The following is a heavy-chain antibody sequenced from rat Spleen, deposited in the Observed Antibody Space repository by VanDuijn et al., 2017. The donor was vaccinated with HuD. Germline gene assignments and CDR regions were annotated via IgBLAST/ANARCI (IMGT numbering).Heavy chain of an antibody. CDR3: TRPSYGYPFAY. CDR2: ISYDGSGT. CDR1: GFIFSNYD. J-gene: IGHJ3*01. V-gene: IGHV5-7*01. Sequence: EVQLVESGGGLVQPGRSMKLSCAASGFIFSNYDMAWVRQTPKMGLGWVATISYDGSGTYYRDSVKGRFTISRNNAKDTLYLQMDSLRSEDTATYYCTRPSYGYPFAYWGQGTLVTVSS. D-gene: IGHD1-7*01.